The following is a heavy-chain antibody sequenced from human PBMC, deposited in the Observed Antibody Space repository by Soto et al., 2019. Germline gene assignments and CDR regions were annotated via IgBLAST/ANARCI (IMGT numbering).Heavy chain of an antibody. CDR3: AREDSLRTPVGYYYYGMDV. CDR2: ISYDGSNK. CDR1: GFTFSSYA. V-gene: IGHV3-30-3*01. D-gene: IGHD5-18*01. Sequence: SGGSLRLSCAASGFTFSSYAMHWVRQAPGKGLEWVAVISYDGSNKYYADSVKGRFTISRDNSKNTLYLQMNSLRAEDTAVYYCAREDSLRTPVGYYYYGMDVWGQGTTVTVSS. J-gene: IGHJ6*02.